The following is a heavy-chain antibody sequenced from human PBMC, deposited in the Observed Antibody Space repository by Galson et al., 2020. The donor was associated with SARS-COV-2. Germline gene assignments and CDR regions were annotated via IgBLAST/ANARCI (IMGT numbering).Heavy chain of an antibody. Sequence: SGPTLVKPTQTLTLTCSLSGFSLTTSGEAVGWIRQSAGKAPEWLALIYWDNDKRYSTSVKNRLTITKDSSKNQVVLTMTNMNPVDTATYYCAHASAGGFLEWFYDYWGPGTLVTVSA. J-gene: IGHJ4*02. CDR3: AHASAGGFLEWFYDY. CDR1: GFSLTTSGEA. CDR2: IYWDNDK. D-gene: IGHD3-3*01. V-gene: IGHV2-5*02.